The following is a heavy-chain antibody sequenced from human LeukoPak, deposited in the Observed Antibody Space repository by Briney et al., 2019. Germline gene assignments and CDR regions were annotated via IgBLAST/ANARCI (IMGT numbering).Heavy chain of an antibody. CDR3: ARFRTYYDYVWGSYRPYYYFDY. D-gene: IGHD3-16*02. J-gene: IGHJ4*02. Sequence: SETLSLTCAVYGGSFSGYYWSWIRQPPGKGLEWIGEINHSGSTNYNPSLKSRVTISVDTSKNQFSLKLSSVTAADTAVYYCARFRTYYDYVWGSYRPYYYFDYWGQGTLVTASS. V-gene: IGHV4-34*01. CDR2: INHSGST. CDR1: GGSFSGYY.